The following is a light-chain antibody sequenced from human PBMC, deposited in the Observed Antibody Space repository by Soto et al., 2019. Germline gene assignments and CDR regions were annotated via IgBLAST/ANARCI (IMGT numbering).Light chain of an antibody. Sequence: QSALTQPASVSGSPGQSITISCTGTSSDVGGYNYVSWYQQHPGKAPKLMIYDVSNRPSGVSNRFSGSKSGNTASLTISGLQAEDEADYYCRSYTSNSTYVVFGGGTKLTVL. J-gene: IGLJ2*01. V-gene: IGLV2-14*01. CDR2: DVS. CDR1: SSDVGGYNY. CDR3: RSYTSNSTYVV.